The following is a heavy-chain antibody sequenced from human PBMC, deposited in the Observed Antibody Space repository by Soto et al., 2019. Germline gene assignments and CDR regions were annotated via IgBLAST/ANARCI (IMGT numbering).Heavy chain of an antibody. V-gene: IGHV1-69*01. CDR2: IIPIFGTA. J-gene: IGHJ4*02. D-gene: IGHD3-22*01. Sequence: QVQLVQSGAEVKKPGSSVKVSCKASGGTFSSYAISWVRQAPGQGLEWMGGIIPIFGTANYAQKFQGRVTITADESTSTAYMELSSLRSEDTAVYYCARVDSGTCDSSGYSYYFDYWGQGTLVTVSS. CDR3: ARVDSGTCDSSGYSYYFDY. CDR1: GGTFSSYA.